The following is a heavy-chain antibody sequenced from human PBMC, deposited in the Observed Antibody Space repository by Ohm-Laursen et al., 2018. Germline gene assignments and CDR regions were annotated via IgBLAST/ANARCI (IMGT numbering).Heavy chain of an antibody. CDR2: ISWNSGSI. Sequence: SLRLSCAASGFTFYDYAMHWVRQAPGKGLEWVSGISWNSGSIGYADSVKGRFTISRDNAKDSLYLQINSLRAEDTALYYCAKVSGSSWYRTWYFDLWGRGTLVTVSS. CDR1: GFTFYDYA. J-gene: IGHJ2*01. D-gene: IGHD6-13*01. CDR3: AKVSGSSWYRTWYFDL. V-gene: IGHV3-9*01.